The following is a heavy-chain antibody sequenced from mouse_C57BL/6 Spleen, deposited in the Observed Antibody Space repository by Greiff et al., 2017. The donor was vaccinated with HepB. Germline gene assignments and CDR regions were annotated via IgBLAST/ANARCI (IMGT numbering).Heavy chain of an antibody. CDR3: ARRRDITTDFDY. CDR2: INPSSGYT. Sequence: QVQLKQSGAELARPGASVKMSCKASGYTFTSYTMHWVKQRPGQGLEWIGYINPSSGYTKYNQKFKDKATLTADKSSSTAYMQLSSLTSEDSAVYYCARRRDITTDFDYWGQGTTLTVSS. V-gene: IGHV1-4*01. CDR1: GYTFTSYT. D-gene: IGHD1-1*01. J-gene: IGHJ2*01.